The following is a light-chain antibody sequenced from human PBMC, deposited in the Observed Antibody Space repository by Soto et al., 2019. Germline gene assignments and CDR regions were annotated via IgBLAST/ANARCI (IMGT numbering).Light chain of an antibody. CDR1: QTIHSY. Sequence: DVQMTQSPSSLSASVGDRITPTCRASQTIHSYLHWYQFKPGKAPQLLIQSASSLHSGVPSRFSGSGSGTHFTLIISSLQPEDSATYYCQQTFSTPWTFGQGTKVEIK. CDR3: QQTFSTPWT. CDR2: SAS. V-gene: IGKV1-39*01. J-gene: IGKJ1*01.